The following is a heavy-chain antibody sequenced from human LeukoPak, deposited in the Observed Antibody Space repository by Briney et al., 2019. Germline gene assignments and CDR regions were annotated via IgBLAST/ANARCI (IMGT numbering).Heavy chain of an antibody. J-gene: IGHJ4*02. Sequence: PGGSLRLSCAASGFTFSSCGFHWVPQAPGKGLEWVSSIGPTGTDRYYADSVRGRFTISRDNAKNSMYLQMDSLRDEDTAVYYCATETIGRHYDYWGQGTLLTVSS. V-gene: IGHV3-21*01. CDR3: ATETIGRHYDY. CDR2: IGPTGTDR. D-gene: IGHD1-14*01. CDR1: GFTFSSCG.